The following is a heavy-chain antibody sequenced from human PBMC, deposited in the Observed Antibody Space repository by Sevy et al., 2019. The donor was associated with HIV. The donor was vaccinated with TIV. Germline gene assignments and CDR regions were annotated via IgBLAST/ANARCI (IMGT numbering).Heavy chain of an antibody. CDR2: TRYDGSTK. D-gene: IGHD6-6*01. Sequence: GGSLRLSCAASGFTFNVYGMHWVRQAPGKGLQWGAFTRYDGSTKYYADSVKRRFTISRDNSKNTLYLQMNSLRVEDTAMYYCAKDLTERYSTSSGDFDYWGQGSLVTVSS. J-gene: IGHJ4*02. CDR3: AKDLTERYSTSSGDFDY. V-gene: IGHV3-30*02. CDR1: GFTFNVYG.